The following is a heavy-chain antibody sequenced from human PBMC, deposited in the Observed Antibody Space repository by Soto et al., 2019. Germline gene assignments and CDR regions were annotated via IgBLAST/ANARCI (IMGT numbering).Heavy chain of an antibody. J-gene: IGHJ6*02. D-gene: IGHD2-21*01. V-gene: IGHV4-31*03. CDR2: IYYSGST. CDR3: ARDRVNYYYGMDV. CDR1: GGSISSGGYY. Sequence: LSLTCTVSGGSISSGGYYWSWIRQHPGKGLEWIGYIYYSGSTYYNPSLKSRVTISVDTSKNQFSLKLSSVTAADTAVYYCARDRVNYYYGMDVWGQGTTVTVSS.